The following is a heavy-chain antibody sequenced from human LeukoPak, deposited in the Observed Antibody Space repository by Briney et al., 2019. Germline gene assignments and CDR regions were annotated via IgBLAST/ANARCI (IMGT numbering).Heavy chain of an antibody. D-gene: IGHD6-19*01. CDR2: ISWNSGSI. V-gene: IGHV3-9*01. J-gene: IGHJ4*02. CDR1: GFTFDDYA. Sequence: GGSLRLSCAASGFTFDDYAMHWVRHAPGKGLEWVSGISWNSGSIGYADSVKGRFTISRDNAKNSLYLQMNSLRAEDTALYYCAKSVEAAVAGAIDYWGQGTPVTVSS. CDR3: AKSVEAAVAGAIDY.